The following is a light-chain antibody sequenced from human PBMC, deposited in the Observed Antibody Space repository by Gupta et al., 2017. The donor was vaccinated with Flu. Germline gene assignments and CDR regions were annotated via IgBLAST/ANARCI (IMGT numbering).Light chain of an antibody. Sequence: QSALTQPPSASGSPGQSVTISCTGTSSDVGGYNYVSWYQQPPGKAPKLRSDEVSKRPSGAPECCAAYKAGKTALTNASGHQAEDDAYYYCTQYEGSNKVVFGTGTKLTVL. CDR3: TQYEGSNKVV. CDR2: EVS. CDR1: SSDVGGYNY. V-gene: IGLV2-8*01. J-gene: IGLJ1*01.